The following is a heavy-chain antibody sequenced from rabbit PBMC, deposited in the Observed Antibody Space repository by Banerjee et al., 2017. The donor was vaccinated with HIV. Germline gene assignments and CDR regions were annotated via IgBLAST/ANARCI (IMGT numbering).Heavy chain of an antibody. CDR1: GFDFSSYY. CDR2: ITYGGSA. V-gene: IGHV1S7*01. J-gene: IGHJ4*01. D-gene: IGHD1-1*01. Sequence: QLVESGGGLVQPGGSPKLSCKASGFDFSSYYMSWVRQAPGKGLEWIGYITYGGSAYYASWVKGRFTISRDNAQNTVSLQLNSLTAADTATYFCARGGAVVRYFTLWGPGTLVTVS. CDR3: ARGGAVVRYFTL.